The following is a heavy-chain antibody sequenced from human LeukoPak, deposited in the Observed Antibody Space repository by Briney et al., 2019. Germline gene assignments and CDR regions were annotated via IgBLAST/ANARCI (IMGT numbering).Heavy chain of an antibody. V-gene: IGHV6-1*01. CDR3: ARGYSYSFDY. CDR2: TYYRSRWYN. J-gene: IGHJ4*02. D-gene: IGHD3-22*01. CDR1: GDSVSSNSAA. Sequence: SQTVSLTCAISGDSVSSNSAAWNWIRQSPSRGLEWLGSTYYRSRWYNDYTVSVKSRITINPDTSKNQFSLHLNSVTPEDTAVYYCARGYSYSFDYWGQGTLVTVSS.